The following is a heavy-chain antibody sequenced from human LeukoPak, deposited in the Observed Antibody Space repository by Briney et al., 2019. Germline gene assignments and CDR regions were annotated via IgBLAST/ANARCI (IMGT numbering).Heavy chain of an antibody. J-gene: IGHJ4*01. Sequence: SETLSLTCSVSGGSITTYYWTWIRQPPGKGLEWIGYVPYGGSTNYNPSLKSRVTMSEDTSTNQFSLKLSSVTAADTAVYYCARGVGATHFDYWGHGTLVTVSS. V-gene: IGHV4-59*01. CDR1: GGSITTYY. CDR2: VPYGGST. D-gene: IGHD1-26*01. CDR3: ARGVGATHFDY.